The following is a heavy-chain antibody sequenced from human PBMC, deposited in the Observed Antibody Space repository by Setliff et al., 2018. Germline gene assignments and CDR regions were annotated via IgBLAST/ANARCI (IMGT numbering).Heavy chain of an antibody. Sequence: GGSLRLSCAGSGFSFSIFWMSWVHQAPGKGLEWVATIKQDGSEKFYVDSVKGRFTISRDNAKNSLYLQMDSLRVEDTAMYFCASYRGGGLYDYWGRGTLVTFSS. CDR2: IKQDGSEK. CDR3: ASYRGGGLYDY. CDR1: GFSFSIFW. V-gene: IGHV3-7*01. D-gene: IGHD4-4*01. J-gene: IGHJ4*02.